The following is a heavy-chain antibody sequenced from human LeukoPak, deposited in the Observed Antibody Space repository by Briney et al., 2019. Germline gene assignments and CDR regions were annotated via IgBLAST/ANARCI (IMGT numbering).Heavy chain of an antibody. V-gene: IGHV3-48*01. CDR3: ANSPNYGDYGSLDY. J-gene: IGHJ4*02. CDR1: GFTLSSYS. D-gene: IGHD4-17*01. CDR2: ISGSSNII. Sequence: GGSLRLSCAASGFTLSSYSMNWVRQAPGRGLEWVSYISGSSNIIYYADSVKGRFTISRDNSKNTLYLQMNSLRAEDTAVYYCANSPNYGDYGSLDYWGQGTLVTVSS.